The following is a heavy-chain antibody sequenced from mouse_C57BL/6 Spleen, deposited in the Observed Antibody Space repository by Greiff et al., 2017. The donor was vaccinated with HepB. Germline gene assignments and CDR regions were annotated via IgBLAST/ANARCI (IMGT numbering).Heavy chain of an antibody. CDR3: ARDNYYGSSHWYFDV. V-gene: IGHV5-4*01. Sequence: EVMLVESGGGLVKPGGSLKLSCAASGFTFSSYAMSWVRQTPEKRLEWVATISDGGSYTYYPDNVKGRFTISRDNAKNNLYLQMSHLKSEDTAMYYCARDNYYGSSHWYFDVWGTGTTVTVSS. CDR2: ISDGGSYT. D-gene: IGHD1-1*01. J-gene: IGHJ1*03. CDR1: GFTFSSYA.